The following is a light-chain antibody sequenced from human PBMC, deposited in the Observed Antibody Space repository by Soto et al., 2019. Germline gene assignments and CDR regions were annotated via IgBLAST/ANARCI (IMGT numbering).Light chain of an antibody. CDR2: EDI. CDR3: CTYAGGSTYL. V-gene: IGLV2-23*01. J-gene: IGLJ1*01. Sequence: QSVLTQPASVSGSPGQSITTSCTGTSSDVGSYSLLSWYQHHPGKAPKLIIYEDIKGPSGVSNRFSGSKSGNTASLRISGLQAEDEADYYCCTYAGGSTYLFGTGTKVTVL. CDR1: SSDVGSYSL.